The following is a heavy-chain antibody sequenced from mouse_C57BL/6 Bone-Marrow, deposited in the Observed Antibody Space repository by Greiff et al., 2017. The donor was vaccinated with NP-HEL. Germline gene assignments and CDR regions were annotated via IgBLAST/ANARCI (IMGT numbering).Heavy chain of an antibody. CDR3: TREELLGFAY. CDR1: GCRLVCYA. Sequence: EVMLVESGEGLVKPGGALNVDCAAAGCRLVCYAGSLVGGAPEKSLDVVAYISSGGESIYYADTVKGRFTISRDNARNTLYLQMSSLKSEDTAMYYCTREELLGFAYWGQGTLVTVSA. V-gene: IGHV5-9-1*02. J-gene: IGHJ3*01. D-gene: IGHD2-1*01. CDR2: ISSGGESI.